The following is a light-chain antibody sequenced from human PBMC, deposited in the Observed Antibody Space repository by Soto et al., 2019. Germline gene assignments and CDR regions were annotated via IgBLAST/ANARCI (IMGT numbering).Light chain of an antibody. J-gene: IGKJ2*01. CDR1: QRGSRF. Sequence: EIVMTQSPSTLSLSPGERVTLSCTASQRGSRFLAWYQQIPGQAPRLLIYDTSTRATVVRARFSGSWSGTEFSLTISSLQSEDFAVYYYQQYDNWPPCPFGQGTKLEVK. V-gene: IGKV3-15*01. CDR2: DTS. CDR3: QQYDNWPPCP.